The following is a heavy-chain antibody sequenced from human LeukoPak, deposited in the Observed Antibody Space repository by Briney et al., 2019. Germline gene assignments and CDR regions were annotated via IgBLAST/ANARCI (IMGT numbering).Heavy chain of an antibody. CDR1: GYSISSGYY. CDR2: IYHSGST. Sequence: KTSETLSLTCAVSGYSISSGYYWGWIRQPPGKGLEWIGSIYHSGSTYYNPSLKSRVTISVDTSKNQFSLKLSSVTAADTAVYYCARLIAAAGTVFALAFDIWGRGTMVTVSS. V-gene: IGHV4-38-2*01. CDR3: ARLIAAAGTVFALAFDI. D-gene: IGHD6-13*01. J-gene: IGHJ3*02.